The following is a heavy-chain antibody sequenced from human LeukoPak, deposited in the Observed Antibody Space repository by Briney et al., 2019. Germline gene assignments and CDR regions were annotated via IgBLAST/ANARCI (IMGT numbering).Heavy chain of an antibody. CDR1: GFIFSDYY. CDR3: ARVYYNSLGYAFDV. Sequence: GGSLRLSCEASGFIFSDYYMGWIRQAPGKGLEWVSYISGSRSTTYYADSVKGRFTISRDNAKNSLYLQVDSLRAEDTALYYCARVYYNSLGYAFDVWGQGTMVSVTS. J-gene: IGHJ3*01. D-gene: IGHD3-22*01. V-gene: IGHV3-11*04. CDR2: ISGSRSTT.